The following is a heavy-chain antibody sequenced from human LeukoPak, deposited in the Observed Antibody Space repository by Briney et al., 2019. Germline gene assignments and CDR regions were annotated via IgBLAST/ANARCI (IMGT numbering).Heavy chain of an antibody. D-gene: IGHD2-2*01. CDR2: ISWNSGSI. V-gene: IGHV3-9*01. CDR3: AKGYCSSTSCPYFDY. J-gene: IGHJ4*02. CDR1: GFTFDDYA. Sequence: GRSLRLSCAASGFTFDDYAMHWVRQAPGKGLEWVSGISWNSGSIVYADSVKGRFTISRENAKNSLYLQMNSLRAEDTALYYCAKGYCSSTSCPYFDYWGQGTLVTVSS.